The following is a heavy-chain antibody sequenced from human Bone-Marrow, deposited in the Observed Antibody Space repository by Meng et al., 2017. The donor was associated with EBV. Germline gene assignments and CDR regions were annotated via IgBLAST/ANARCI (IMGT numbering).Heavy chain of an antibody. CDR1: GCSISYSDG. V-gene: IGHV4-4*02. D-gene: IGHD2-21*02. CDR3: ARAWSVTSGFDP. CDR2: IYHSGST. Sequence: DSGPGRVKPSGTLSPSRVVFGCSISYSDGWWLRRPPPGRGLEWIGEIYHSGSTNYNPSLKSRVTISVDKSKNQFSLKLSSVTAADTAVYYCARAWSVTSGFDPWGQGTLVTVSS. J-gene: IGHJ5*02.